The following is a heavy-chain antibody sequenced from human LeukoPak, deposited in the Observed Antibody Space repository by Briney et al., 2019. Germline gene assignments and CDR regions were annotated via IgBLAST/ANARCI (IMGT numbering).Heavy chain of an antibody. CDR2: ISAYNGHT. D-gene: IGHD6-13*01. Sequence: GASVKVSCKASGYTFNSYGISWVRQAPGQGLEWMGWISAYNGHTNYAQKFQGRVTMTTDTSTSTAYMDLRSLRSDDTAVYYCARGYMGMGSSWYVMFRGRRFLNWFDPWGRGTLVTVSS. CDR3: ARGYMGMGSSWYVMFRGRRFLNWFDP. J-gene: IGHJ5*02. V-gene: IGHV1-18*01. CDR1: GYTFNSYG.